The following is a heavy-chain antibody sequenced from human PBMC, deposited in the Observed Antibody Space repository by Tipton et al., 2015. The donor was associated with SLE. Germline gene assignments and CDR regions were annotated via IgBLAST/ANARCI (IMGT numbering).Heavy chain of an antibody. CDR3: ARSRYSSTSPSDVTTWFDP. V-gene: IGHV4-39*07. CDR2: TYYSGST. J-gene: IGHJ5*02. Sequence: TLSLTCSLSGGSITSTTYFWGWVRQPPGKGLEWIGTTYYSGSTYYNPTLESRVTISLDTSKSQFSLKLTSVTAADTAVYYCARSRYSSTSPSDVTTWFDPWGQGILVRVSS. D-gene: IGHD2-2*01. CDR1: GGSITSTTYF.